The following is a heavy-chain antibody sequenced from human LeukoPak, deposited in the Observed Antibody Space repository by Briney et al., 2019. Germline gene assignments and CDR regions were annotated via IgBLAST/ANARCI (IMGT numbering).Heavy chain of an antibody. CDR2: IIPIFGTA. CDR3: ARGRRIQLWSYYFDY. V-gene: IGHV1-69*13. D-gene: IGHD5-18*01. CDR1: GGTFSSYA. Sequence: SVKVSCKASGGTFSSYAISWVRQAPGQGLEWMGGIIPIFGTANYAQKFQGRVTITADESTSTAYMELSSLRSEDTAVYYCARGRRIQLWSYYFDYWGQGTLSPSPQ. J-gene: IGHJ4*02.